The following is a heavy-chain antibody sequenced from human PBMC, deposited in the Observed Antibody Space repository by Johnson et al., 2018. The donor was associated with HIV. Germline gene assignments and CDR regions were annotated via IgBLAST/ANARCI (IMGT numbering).Heavy chain of an antibody. Sequence: MLLVESGGGLVQPGGSLRLSCAASGFTFNNHWMTWVRQAPGKGLEWVANIKQDGSEKYYVDSVKGRFTISRDNAKNSLHLQMNSLRAEDTAVYFCARVITIFRVAPRYAFDIWCQGTMVTVSS. D-gene: IGHD3-3*01. CDR2: IKQDGSEK. J-gene: IGHJ3*02. V-gene: IGHV3-7*01. CDR1: GFTFNNHW. CDR3: ARVITIFRVAPRYAFDI.